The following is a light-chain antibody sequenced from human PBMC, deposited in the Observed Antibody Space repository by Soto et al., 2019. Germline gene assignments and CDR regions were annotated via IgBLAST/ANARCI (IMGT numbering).Light chain of an antibody. CDR2: DAS. CDR3: QHNNNWPPEGT. CDR1: QDIYKY. Sequence: DIQMTQSPSSLSAAVGDRVTFTCQASQDIYKYLNWYQQKPGKAPKLLIYDASNLERGVPSRFSGSGSGTQFTLTISSLQSEDFGIYYCQHNNNWPPEGTFGPGTRVDV. V-gene: IGKV1-33*01. J-gene: IGKJ3*01.